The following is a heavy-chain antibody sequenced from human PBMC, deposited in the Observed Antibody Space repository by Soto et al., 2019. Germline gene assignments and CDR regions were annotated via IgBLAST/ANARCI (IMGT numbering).Heavy chain of an antibody. J-gene: IGHJ4*02. V-gene: IGHV3-21*01. Sequence: EVQLLESGGGLVQPGGSLRLSCAASGFTFSSYAMSWVRQAPGKGLEWGSSTYTSRSYIYYADSLKGRFTISRDNGKNSLYLQMNSLRAEDTAVYYCAWESLAARTIDYWGQGTLVTVSS. CDR1: GFTFSSYA. D-gene: IGHD6-6*01. CDR3: AWESLAARTIDY. CDR2: TYTSRSYI.